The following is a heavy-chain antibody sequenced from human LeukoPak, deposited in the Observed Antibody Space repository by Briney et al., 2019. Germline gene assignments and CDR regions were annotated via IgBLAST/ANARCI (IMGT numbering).Heavy chain of an antibody. CDR3: ARHPGGGPYNWFDP. CDR1: AGFFSGYY. Sequence: SETLSLTCAVYAGFFSGYYWSWIRQPPGKGLEWIGEINHSGSTNYKSSLKSRVTISVDTSKNQFSLKLSSVTAADTAVYYCARHPGGGPYNWFDPWGQGTLVTVSS. D-gene: IGHD2-8*02. CDR2: INHSGST. J-gene: IGHJ5*02. V-gene: IGHV4-34*01.